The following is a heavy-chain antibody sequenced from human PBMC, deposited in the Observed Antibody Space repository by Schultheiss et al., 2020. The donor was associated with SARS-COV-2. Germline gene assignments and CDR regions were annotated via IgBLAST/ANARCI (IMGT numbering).Heavy chain of an antibody. CDR1: GFTFSSYS. D-gene: IGHD3-16*01. Sequence: GGSLRLSCAASGFTFSSYSMNWVRQAPGEGLEWVSSFSGSGGDTYYADSVKGRFTISRDNSKNTLYLQMDSLRAEDTAVYYCARWGNSKILDHWGQGTLVTVSS. CDR2: FSGSGGDT. V-gene: IGHV3-23*01. CDR3: ARWGNSKILDH. J-gene: IGHJ4*02.